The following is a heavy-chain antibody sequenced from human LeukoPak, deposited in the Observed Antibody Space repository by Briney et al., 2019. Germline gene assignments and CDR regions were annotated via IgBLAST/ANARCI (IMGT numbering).Heavy chain of an antibody. CDR1: GGSITSDNW. CDR3: ATYFYGEYGSYYFDY. Sequence: SSETLSLTCAVSGGSITSDNWWSWARQPPGKGLEWIGEIYHSGTTNYNPSLKSRVTMSVDKSKNQFSLKLSSVTAADTAVYYCATYFYGEYGSYYFDYWGQGTLVTVSS. V-gene: IGHV4-4*02. J-gene: IGHJ4*02. D-gene: IGHD4-17*01. CDR2: IYHSGTT.